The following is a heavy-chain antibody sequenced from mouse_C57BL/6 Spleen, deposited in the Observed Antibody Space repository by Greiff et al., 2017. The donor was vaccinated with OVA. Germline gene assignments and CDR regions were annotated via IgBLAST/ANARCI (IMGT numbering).Heavy chain of an antibody. CDR2: ISYDGSN. Sequence: EVQLQESGPGLVKPSQSLSLTCSVTGYSITSGYYWNWIRQFPGNQLEWMGYISYDGSNNYNPTLKNRISITRDTSKNQFFLKLNSVTTEDTATYYCARDSYGYPFAYWGQGTLVTVSA. V-gene: IGHV3-6*01. J-gene: IGHJ3*01. CDR3: ARDSYGYPFAY. D-gene: IGHD2-2*01. CDR1: GYSITSGYY.